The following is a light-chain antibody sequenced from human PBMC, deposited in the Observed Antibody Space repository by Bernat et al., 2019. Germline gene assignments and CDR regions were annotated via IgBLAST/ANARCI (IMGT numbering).Light chain of an antibody. V-gene: IGKV1-9*01. CDR2: GAS. CDR1: QVIGTY. Sequence: DIQLTQSSPFLSASVGDRVTITCRASQVIGTYLAWYQQKPGKAPNLLIYGASTLQTGVPSRFSGSGSGTEFTLTISSLRPEDFATYHCQQLNSYPITFGQGTRLEIK. CDR3: QQLNSYPIT. J-gene: IGKJ5*01.